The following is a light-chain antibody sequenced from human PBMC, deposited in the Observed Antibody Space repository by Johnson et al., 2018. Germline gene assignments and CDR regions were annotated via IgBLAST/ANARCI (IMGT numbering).Light chain of an antibody. CDR1: SSNIGNNY. V-gene: IGLV1-51*02. CDR2: ENN. J-gene: IGLJ1*01. Sequence: QSVLTQPPSVSAAPGQKVTISCSGSSSNIGNNYVSWYQQLPGTAPKLLIYENNKRPSWIPDRFSGSKSCTSATLALTGLPTGDEADYYCGTWDSSLSAGNVFGTGTKVTVL. CDR3: GTWDSSLSAGNV.